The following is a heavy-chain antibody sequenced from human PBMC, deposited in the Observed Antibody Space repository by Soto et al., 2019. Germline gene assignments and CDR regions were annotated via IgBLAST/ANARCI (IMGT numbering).Heavy chain of an antibody. V-gene: IGHV4-34*01. J-gene: IGHJ6*03. CDR2: INHSGST. CDR3: AREPPGHRSGAELVIGYYMDV. D-gene: IGHD3-9*01. CDR1: GGSFSGYY. Sequence: SETLSLTCAVYGGSFSGYYWSWIRQPPGKGLEWIGEINHSGSTNYNPSLKSRVTISVDTSENQFSLKLSSVTAADTAVYYCAREPPGHRSGAELVIGYYMDVWGKGTTVTVSS.